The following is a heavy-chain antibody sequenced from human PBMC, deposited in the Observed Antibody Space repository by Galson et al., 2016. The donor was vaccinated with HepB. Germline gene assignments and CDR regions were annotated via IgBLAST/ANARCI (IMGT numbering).Heavy chain of an antibody. CDR3: ARVGSF. J-gene: IGHJ1*01. D-gene: IGHD3-10*01. V-gene: IGHV4-34*01. CDR2: INRSGGT. CDR1: GGSFSGYF. Sequence: SETLSLTCAVYGGSFSGYFWSWIRQPPGKGLEWIGEINRSGGTNYNPSLKSRVTISLDTSKNHFSLNLSSVTAADTAVYYCARVGSFWGQGTLVTVSS.